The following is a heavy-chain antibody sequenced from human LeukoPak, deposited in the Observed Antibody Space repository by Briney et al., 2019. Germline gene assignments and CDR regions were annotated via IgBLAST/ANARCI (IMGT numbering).Heavy chain of an antibody. V-gene: IGHV4-38-2*02. Sequence: PSETLSLTCTVSGYSISSGYYWGWIRQPPGKGLQWIGSIYHSGSTYYNPSLKSRVTISLDTSKNQFSLKLSSVTAADTAVYYCARGRMGSYYDSSELDYWGQGTLVTVSS. CDR3: ARGRMGSYYDSSELDY. D-gene: IGHD3-22*01. CDR2: IYHSGST. J-gene: IGHJ4*02. CDR1: GYSISSGYY.